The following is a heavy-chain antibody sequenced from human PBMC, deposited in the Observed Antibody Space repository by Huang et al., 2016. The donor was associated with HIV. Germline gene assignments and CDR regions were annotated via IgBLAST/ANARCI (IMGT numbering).Heavy chain of an antibody. Sequence: QVQLVESGGGVVQPGRSLRLSCAAFGFTFNTFEMHWVRQAQGKGREWVAIISYDGSSKYHADSVKGRFTISRDNSKNTVYLQMNSLRVEDTAVYYCAKDGRGSGTYYDYFEYWGQGTLVTVSS. CDR3: AKDGRGSGTYYDYFEY. CDR2: ISYDGSSK. D-gene: IGHD1-26*01. CDR1: GFTFNTFE. V-gene: IGHV3-30*18. J-gene: IGHJ4*02.